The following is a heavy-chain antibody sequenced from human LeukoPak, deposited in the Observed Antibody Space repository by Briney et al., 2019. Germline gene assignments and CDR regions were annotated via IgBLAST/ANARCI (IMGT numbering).Heavy chain of an antibody. V-gene: IGHV4-34*01. CDR3: ASSSSSSWFDP. J-gene: IGHJ5*02. CDR1: GGSFSGYY. CDR2: INHRGST. Sequence: SETLSLTCAVYGGSFSGYYWSWIRQPPGKGLEWIGEINHRGSTNYNPSLKSRVTISVDTSKNQFSLKLSSVTAADTAVYYCASSSSSSWFDPWGQGTLVTVSS. D-gene: IGHD6-13*01.